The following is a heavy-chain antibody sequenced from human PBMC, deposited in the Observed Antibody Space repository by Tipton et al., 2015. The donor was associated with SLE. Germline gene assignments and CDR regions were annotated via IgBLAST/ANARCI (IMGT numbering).Heavy chain of an antibody. J-gene: IGHJ4*02. CDR1: GDSISNFY. D-gene: IGHD2-21*01. CDR3: ARTHLFSPFDF. V-gene: IGHV4-59*07. CDR2: FYSSGVT. Sequence: TLSLTCTLSGDSISNFYWSWIRQPPGKGLEWIGYFYSSGVTNYSPSLKSRVTISLDTFKNQFSLELSSVTAADTAVYYCARTHLFSPFDFWGQGTLVTVSS.